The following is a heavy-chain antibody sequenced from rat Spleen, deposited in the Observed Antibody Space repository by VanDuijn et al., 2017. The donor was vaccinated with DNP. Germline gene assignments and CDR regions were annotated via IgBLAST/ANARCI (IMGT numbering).Heavy chain of an antibody. CDR2: IIYDGSSP. J-gene: IGHJ2*01. CDR1: GFTFSDYN. Sequence: EVQLVESGGGLMQPGRSMKLSCVASGFTFSDYNMAWVRQAPKKGLEWVATIIYDGSSPNYRDSVKGRFTVSRDNAKSTLYLQMDSLRSEDTATYYCARPDYWGQGVMVTVSS. CDR3: ARPDY. V-gene: IGHV5-7*01.